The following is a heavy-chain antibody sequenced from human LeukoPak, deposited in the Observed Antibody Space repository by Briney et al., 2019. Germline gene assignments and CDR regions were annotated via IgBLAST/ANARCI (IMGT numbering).Heavy chain of an antibody. CDR3: ARQSRDGSKTRGYYFDY. V-gene: IGHV5-51*01. CDR2: IYPADSDT. CDR1: GYSFINYR. J-gene: IGHJ4*02. D-gene: IGHD3-10*01. Sequence: GESLKISCQVSGYSFINYRIGWVRQMPGKGLESMGIIYPADSDTTYSPSFQGQVTISADKSISTVYLQWSSLKAPDTAMYYCARQSRDGSKTRGYYFDYWGQGTLVTVSS.